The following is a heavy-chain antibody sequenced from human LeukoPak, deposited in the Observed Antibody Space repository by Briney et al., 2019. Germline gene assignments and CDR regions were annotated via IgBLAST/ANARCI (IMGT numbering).Heavy chain of an antibody. CDR3: AREGGGYGTPYYFDY. Sequence: GGSLRLSCAASGFTFSSYAMHWVRQAPGKGLEYVSAISSNGGSTYYANSVKGRFTISRDNSKNTLYLQMGSLRAEDMAVYYCAREGGGYGTPYYFDYWGQGTLVTVSS. D-gene: IGHD2-8*01. J-gene: IGHJ4*02. V-gene: IGHV3-64*01. CDR1: GFTFSSYA. CDR2: ISSNGGST.